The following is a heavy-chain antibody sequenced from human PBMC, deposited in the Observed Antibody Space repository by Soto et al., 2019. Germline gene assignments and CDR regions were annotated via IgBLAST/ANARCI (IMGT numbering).Heavy chain of an antibody. CDR2: INHSGST. CDR3: ARGGIVVVPAATPWYYYGMDV. Sequence: QVQLQQWGAGLLKPSETLSLTCAVYGGSFSGYYWSWIRQPPGKGLEWIGEINHSGSTNYNPSLKSRCTISVDTSKNQFSLKLSSVTAADTAVYYCARGGIVVVPAATPWYYYGMDVWGQGTTVTVSS. V-gene: IGHV4-34*01. J-gene: IGHJ6*02. CDR1: GGSFSGYY. D-gene: IGHD2-2*01.